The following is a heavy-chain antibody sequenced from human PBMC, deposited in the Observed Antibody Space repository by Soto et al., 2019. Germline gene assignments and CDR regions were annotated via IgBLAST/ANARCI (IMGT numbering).Heavy chain of an antibody. CDR3: ARDSSYYYDSSGYLYYFDY. D-gene: IGHD3-22*01. CDR2: ISSSSSYT. J-gene: IGHJ4*02. V-gene: IGHV3-11*06. Sequence: PGGSLRLSCAASGFTFSDYYMSWIRQAPGKGLEWVSYISSSSSYTNYADSVKGRFTISRDNAKNSLYLQMNSLRAEDTAVYYCARDSSYYYDSSGYLYYFDYWGQGTLVTVSS. CDR1: GFTFSDYY.